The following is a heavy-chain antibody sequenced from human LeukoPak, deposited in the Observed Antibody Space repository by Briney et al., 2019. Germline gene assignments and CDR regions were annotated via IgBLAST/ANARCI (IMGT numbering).Heavy chain of an antibody. Sequence: GGSLRLSCAASGFTFDDYAMHWVRQAPGKGLEWVSLISGDGGSTYYADSVKDRFTISRDNSKNSLYLQMNSLRAEDTAVYFCASDWDYWGQGTLVTVSS. J-gene: IGHJ4*02. CDR3: ASDWDY. V-gene: IGHV3-43*02. CDR1: GFTFDDYA. CDR2: ISGDGGST. D-gene: IGHD3-9*01.